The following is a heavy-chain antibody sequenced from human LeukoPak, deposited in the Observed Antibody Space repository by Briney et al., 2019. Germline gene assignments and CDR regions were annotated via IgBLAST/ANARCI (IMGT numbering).Heavy chain of an antibody. D-gene: IGHD4/OR15-4a*01. CDR1: GASISSGNYY. V-gene: IGHV4-61*02. J-gene: IGHJ4*02. CDR2: IYTSGST. CDR3: ARESDLSNYDRTDY. Sequence: SETLSLTCTVSGASISSGNYYWSWIRQPAGKGLEWIGRIYTSGSTTYNPTLQSRVTISADTSKNQLSLKLSSATAADSAMYYCARESDLSNYDRTDYWGQGTLVTVSS.